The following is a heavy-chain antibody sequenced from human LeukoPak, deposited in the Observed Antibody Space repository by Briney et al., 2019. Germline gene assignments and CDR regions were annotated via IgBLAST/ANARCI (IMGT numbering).Heavy chain of an antibody. CDR3: AKASWVSSTDAVR. Sequence: TGGSLRLSCAASGFTFSGFAMSWVRRTPGKGLEWVSGISGSGDNTLYAASVKGRFTLSSDSSRNTVYFQLNNLRVEDTAIYYCAKASWVSSTDAVRWGQGTLVTVSS. D-gene: IGHD3-16*01. J-gene: IGHJ4*02. V-gene: IGHV3-23*01. CDR1: GFTFSGFA. CDR2: ISGSGDNT.